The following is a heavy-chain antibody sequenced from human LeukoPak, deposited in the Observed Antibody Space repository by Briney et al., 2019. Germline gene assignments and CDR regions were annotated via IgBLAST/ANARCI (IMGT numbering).Heavy chain of an antibody. CDR1: GFTFSSHA. Sequence: GGSLRLSCAASGFTFSSHAMHWVRQAPGKGLEWVAVISYDGTNKYYADSVKDRFTISRDNSKNTLYLQMNSLRSEDTAVYYCARSNIVGSGSYRGYFQHWGQGTLVTVSS. J-gene: IGHJ1*01. V-gene: IGHV3-30-3*01. CDR2: ISYDGTNK. CDR3: ARSNIVGSGSYRGYFQH. D-gene: IGHD3-10*01.